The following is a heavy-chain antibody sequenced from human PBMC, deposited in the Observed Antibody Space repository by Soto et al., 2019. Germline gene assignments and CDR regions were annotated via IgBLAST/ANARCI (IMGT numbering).Heavy chain of an antibody. J-gene: IGHJ6*02. CDR2: ISSSSSYT. V-gene: IGHV3-11*06. Sequence: GGSLRLCCAASGFTFRDYYMSWIRQARGKGLEWVSYISSSSSYTNYADSVKGRFTISRDNAKNSLYLQMNSLRAEDTAVYYCARSYSSSWYTYYYYYGMDVWGQGTTVTVSS. CDR1: GFTFRDYY. CDR3: ARSYSSSWYTYYYYYGMDV. D-gene: IGHD6-13*01.